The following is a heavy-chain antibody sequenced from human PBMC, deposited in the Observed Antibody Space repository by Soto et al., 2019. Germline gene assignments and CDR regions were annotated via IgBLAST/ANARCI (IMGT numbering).Heavy chain of an antibody. V-gene: IGHV3-30*18. CDR1: GFTFSSYD. D-gene: IGHD4-17*01. Sequence: GGSLRLSCAASGFTFSSYDMHWVRQAPGKGLEWVAVISYDGSNKYYADSVKGRFTISRDNSKNTLYLQMNSLRAEDTAVYYCAKESISTVLYYYYGMDVWGQGTTVTVSS. CDR2: ISYDGSNK. CDR3: AKESISTVLYYYYGMDV. J-gene: IGHJ6*02.